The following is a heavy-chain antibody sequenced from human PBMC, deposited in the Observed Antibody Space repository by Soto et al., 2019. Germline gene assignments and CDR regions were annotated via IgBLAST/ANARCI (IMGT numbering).Heavy chain of an antibody. CDR1: GYTFTSYG. D-gene: IGHD3-9*01. J-gene: IGHJ4*02. CDR2: ISAYNGNT. V-gene: IGHV1-18*01. CDR3: ARDWDPYDILPGFPYFDY. Sequence: QVQLVQSGAEVKKPGASVKVSCKASGYTFTSYGIRWVRQAPVQGLEWMGWISAYNGNTNYAQKLQGRVTMTTDTSTSTAYRELRSVRSDDTAVYYCARDWDPYDILPGFPYFDYWGQGTLVTVSS.